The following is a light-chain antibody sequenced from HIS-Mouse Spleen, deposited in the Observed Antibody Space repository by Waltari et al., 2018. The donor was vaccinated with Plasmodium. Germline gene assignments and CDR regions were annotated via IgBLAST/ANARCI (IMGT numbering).Light chain of an antibody. V-gene: IGLV5-37*01. CDR1: SDINVGSYN. J-gene: IGLJ3*02. CDR2: YYSDSDK. CDR3: MIWPSNASGV. Sequence: QPVLTQPPSSSASPGESARLTCTLPSDINVGSYNIYWYQQKQGSPPRYLLYYYSDSDKGQGSGVPSRCSGSKEAAANTGILLISGLQSEDEADYYCMIWPSNASGVFGGGTKLTVL.